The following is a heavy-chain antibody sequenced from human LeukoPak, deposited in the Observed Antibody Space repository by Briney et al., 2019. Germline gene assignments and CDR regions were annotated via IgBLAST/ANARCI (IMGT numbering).Heavy chain of an antibody. CDR3: AREADGYKRSDY. CDR1: GYTFSTYF. CDR2: INPSGDTT. Sequence: ASVKVSCKASGYTFSTYFMHWVRQAPGQGLEWVGLINPSGDTTSYPQQLRGRVTMTRDTSTSTLYMEMSSLRSEDTAVYYCAREADGYKRSDYWGQGTLVTVSS. J-gene: IGHJ4*02. D-gene: IGHD5-24*01. V-gene: IGHV1-46*01.